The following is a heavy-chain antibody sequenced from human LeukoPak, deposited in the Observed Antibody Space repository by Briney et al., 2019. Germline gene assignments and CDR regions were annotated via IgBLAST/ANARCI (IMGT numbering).Heavy chain of an antibody. CDR3: ARGPPFGYFDY. D-gene: IGHD3-3*01. Sequence: GASVKVSCKASGYTFINHGVTWVRQAPGQGLEWMGRITVYNGDTKSAQKFQGRVTMTADTSTNTAYMELRSLRSDDTAVYYCARGPPFGYFDYWGQGTLVTVSS. CDR1: GYTFINHG. V-gene: IGHV1-18*01. CDR2: ITVYNGDT. J-gene: IGHJ4*02.